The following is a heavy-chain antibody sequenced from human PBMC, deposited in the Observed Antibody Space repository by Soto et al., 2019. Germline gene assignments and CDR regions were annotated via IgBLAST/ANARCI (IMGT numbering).Heavy chain of an antibody. D-gene: IGHD3-3*01. J-gene: IGHJ6*02. CDR1: GFSLSNARMG. Sequence: QVTLKESGPVLVKPTETLTLTCTVSGFSLSNARMGVSWIRQPPGKALEWLAHIFSNDEKSYSTSLKSRLTISKDTSKSQVVLTMTNMDPVDTATYYCARTYYDFWSGYFYRNYYYYGMDVWGQGTTVTVSS. CDR3: ARTYYDFWSGYFYRNYYYYGMDV. CDR2: IFSNDEK. V-gene: IGHV2-26*01.